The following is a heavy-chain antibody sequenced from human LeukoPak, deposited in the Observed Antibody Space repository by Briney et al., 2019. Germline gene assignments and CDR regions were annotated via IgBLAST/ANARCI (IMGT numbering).Heavy chain of an antibody. CDR2: ISGSGGST. Sequence: GGSLRLSCAASGFTFSSYAMNWVHQAPGKGLEWVSAISGSGGSTYYADSVKGRFTISRDNSKNTLYLQMNRLRAEDTAVYFCAKSPHDYVWGSPFDYWGQGTLVTVSS. D-gene: IGHD3-16*01. V-gene: IGHV3-23*01. J-gene: IGHJ4*02. CDR1: GFTFSSYA. CDR3: AKSPHDYVWGSPFDY.